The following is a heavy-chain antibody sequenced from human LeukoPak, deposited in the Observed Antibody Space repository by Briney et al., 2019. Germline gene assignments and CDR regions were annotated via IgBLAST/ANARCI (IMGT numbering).Heavy chain of an antibody. CDR2: IKQDGSEK. Sequence: PGGSLRLSCAASGFTFDTYWMTWVRQAPGKGLEWVASIKQDGSEKYYVDSVKGRFTISRDNAKNSLYLQMNSLRAEDTAVYYCARGGYSGYDWVDYWGQGTLVTVSS. D-gene: IGHD5-12*01. V-gene: IGHV3-7*05. CDR1: GFTFDTYW. J-gene: IGHJ4*02. CDR3: ARGGYSGYDWVDY.